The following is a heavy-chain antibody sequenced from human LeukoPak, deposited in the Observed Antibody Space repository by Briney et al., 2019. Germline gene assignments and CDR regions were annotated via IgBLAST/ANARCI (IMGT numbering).Heavy chain of an antibody. V-gene: IGHV3-7*03. CDR2: IKQDGSEK. J-gene: IGHJ4*02. CDR1: GFTFSSYW. CDR3: ARDPPLGSGSYYGGVDY. Sequence: GGTLRLSCAASGFTFSSYWMSWVRQAPGKGLEWVANIKQDGSEKYYVDSVKGRFTISRDNAKNSLYLQMNSLRAEDTAVYYCARDPPLGSGSYYGGVDYWSQGTLVTVSS. D-gene: IGHD1-26*01.